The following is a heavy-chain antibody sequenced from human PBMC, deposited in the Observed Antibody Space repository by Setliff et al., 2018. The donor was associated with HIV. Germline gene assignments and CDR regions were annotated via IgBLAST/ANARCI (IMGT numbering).Heavy chain of an antibody. CDR2: IRGSGDTT. CDR1: GFMFTSYA. Sequence: LRLSCAASGFMFTSYAMTWVRQAPGKGLEWVSTIRGSGDTTNYADFVKGRFTISRDNSENTLYLQMNSLRAEDMAVYYCAREDSSWYGSLDYWGQGTLVTVSS. V-gene: IGHV3-23*01. D-gene: IGHD6-13*01. J-gene: IGHJ4*02. CDR3: AREDSSWYGSLDY.